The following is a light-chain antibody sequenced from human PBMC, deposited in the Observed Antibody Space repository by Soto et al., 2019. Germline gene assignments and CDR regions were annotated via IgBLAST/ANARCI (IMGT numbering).Light chain of an antibody. J-gene: IGKJ1*01. CDR3: QQRTNWWT. CDR2: DAS. CDR1: QSVSSY. Sequence: EIVLTQSPATLSLSPGERATLSCRASQSVSSYLAWYQQKPGQAPRLLIHDASNRATGIPARFSGSGSGTDFTLTISSLEPEDFAFYYCQQRTNWWTFGQGTKVEIK. V-gene: IGKV3-11*01.